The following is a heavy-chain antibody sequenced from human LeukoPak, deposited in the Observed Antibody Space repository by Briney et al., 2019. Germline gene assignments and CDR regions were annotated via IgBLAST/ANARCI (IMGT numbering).Heavy chain of an antibody. J-gene: IGHJ4*02. D-gene: IGHD3-22*01. CDR1: GFTFSDYY. V-gene: IGHV3-11*05. Sequence: GGSLRLSCAASGFTFSDYYMIWLRQAPGKGLEWFSYIRRRSIYTKYSDSVKGRFTISRDNAKQSLYLQMTSLRADDSAVYSCARDRAPSGFYLGDFYSWGPGALVTVSS. CDR2: IRRRSIYT. CDR3: ARDRAPSGFYLGDFYS.